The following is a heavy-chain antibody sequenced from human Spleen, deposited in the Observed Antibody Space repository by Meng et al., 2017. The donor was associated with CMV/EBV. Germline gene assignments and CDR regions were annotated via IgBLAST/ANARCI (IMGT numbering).Heavy chain of an antibody. Sequence: SEPLSLTCTVSGGSISSSSYYWGWIRQPPGKGLEWIGSIYYSGSTYYNPSLKSRVTISVDPSKNQFSLKLSSVTAADTAVYYCARDFWSGYYQGYYYYYGMDVWGQGTTVTVSS. CDR2: IYYSGST. CDR3: ARDFWSGYYQGYYYYYGMDV. J-gene: IGHJ6*02. D-gene: IGHD3-3*01. V-gene: IGHV4-39*07. CDR1: GGSISSSSYY.